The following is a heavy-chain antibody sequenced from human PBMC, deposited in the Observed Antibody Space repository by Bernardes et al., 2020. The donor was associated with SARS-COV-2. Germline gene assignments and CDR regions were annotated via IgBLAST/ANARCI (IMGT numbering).Heavy chain of an antibody. CDR1: GFTFSTSQ. CDR3: TTDWGHGYAMDV. CDR2: ISARSRAI. V-gene: IGHV3-48*01. J-gene: IGHJ6*02. Sequence: GGSLRLSCAVSGFTFSTSQMNWVRQAPGKGLEWVSYISARSRAIYYADSVKGRFTISRDNAKESLYLQMNSLRVDDTAIYYCTTDWGHGYAMDVWGQGTTVTVSS. D-gene: IGHD7-27*01.